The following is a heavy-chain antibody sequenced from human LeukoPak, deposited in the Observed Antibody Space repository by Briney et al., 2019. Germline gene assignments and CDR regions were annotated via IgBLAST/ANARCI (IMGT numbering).Heavy chain of an antibody. J-gene: IGHJ4*02. CDR1: GGSISSGNW. V-gene: IGHV4-4*02. CDR2: IYDSGSP. CDR3: ARADSRGFYAFDY. D-gene: IGHD3-22*01. Sequence: SGTLSLTCAVSGGSISSGNWWSWVRQPPGKGLEWIGEIYDSGSPNYNPSLESRVPMSVDKSKNQFSLTLRSVTAADTAVYYCARADSRGFYAFDYWGQGALVPVSS.